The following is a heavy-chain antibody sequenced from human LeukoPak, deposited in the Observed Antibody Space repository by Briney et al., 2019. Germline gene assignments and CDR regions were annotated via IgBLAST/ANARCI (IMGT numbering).Heavy chain of an antibody. Sequence: SETLSLTCAVYGGSFSGYYWSWIRQPPGKGLEWIGEINHSGSTNYNPSLKSRVTMSVDTSRNQFSLKLSSVNAADTAVYYCAKAGVRYYDSSGLHAFDFWGQGTMVTVSS. V-gene: IGHV4-34*01. CDR1: GGSFSGYY. D-gene: IGHD3-22*01. J-gene: IGHJ3*01. CDR3: AKAGVRYYDSSGLHAFDF. CDR2: INHSGST.